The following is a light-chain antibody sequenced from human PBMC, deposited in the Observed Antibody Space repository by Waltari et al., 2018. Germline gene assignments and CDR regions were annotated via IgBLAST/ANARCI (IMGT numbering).Light chain of an antibody. Sequence: QSALTQPASVSGSPGQSITISCTGTSSDIGAYKYVSWYQQHPGKAPKLIIYEVSNLASGGSNRFSGSKSGNTASLSISGLQAEDEADYYCISFTSSVTYVFGTGTRVTVV. V-gene: IGLV2-14*01. CDR1: SSDIGAYKY. CDR2: EVS. J-gene: IGLJ1*01. CDR3: ISFTSSVTYV.